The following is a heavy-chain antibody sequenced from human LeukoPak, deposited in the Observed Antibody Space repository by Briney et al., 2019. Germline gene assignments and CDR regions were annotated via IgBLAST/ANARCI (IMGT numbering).Heavy chain of an antibody. J-gene: IGHJ6*03. CDR1: GGSISSGGYS. V-gene: IGHV4-30-2*01. D-gene: IGHD3-3*01. CDR2: INHSGST. CDR3: ATSKYDFWSGRRNYYYMDV. Sequence: SQTLSLTCAVSGGSISSGGYSWSWIRQPPGKGLEWIGEINHSGSTNYNPSLKSRVTISVDTSKNQFSLKLSSVTAADTAVSYCATSKYDFWSGRRNYYYMDVWGKGTTVTVSS.